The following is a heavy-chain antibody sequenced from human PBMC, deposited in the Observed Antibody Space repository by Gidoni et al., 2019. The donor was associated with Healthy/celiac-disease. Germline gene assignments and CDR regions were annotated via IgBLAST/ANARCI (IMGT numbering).Heavy chain of an antibody. J-gene: IGHJ6*02. D-gene: IGHD3-10*01. CDR2: INHSGST. CDR1: GGSFSGYY. V-gene: IGHV4-34*01. Sequence: QVQLQQWGAGLLKPSETLSLTCAVYGGSFSGYYWSWIRQPPGKGLEWIGEINHSGSTNYNPSLKSRVTISVDTSKNQFSLKLSSVTAADTAVYYCARGPLLLWFGVRSYYYGMDVWGQGTTVTVSS. CDR3: ARGPLLLWFGVRSYYYGMDV.